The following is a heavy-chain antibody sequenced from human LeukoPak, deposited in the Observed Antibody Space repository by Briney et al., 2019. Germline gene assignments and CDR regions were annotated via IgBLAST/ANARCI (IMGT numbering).Heavy chain of an antibody. CDR1: GYSLTAYY. J-gene: IGHJ4*02. D-gene: IGHD6-19*01. Sequence: ASVKVSGKTSGYSLTAYYLHWMRQAPGQGVEWMAWINPNSGVTDVAQKFQGRVTMTRDTSSSTVHMELSSLRSDDTAVYYCVRGSPLVREVLKEVFDYWGQGTLVTVSS. CDR3: VRGSPLVREVLKEVFDY. V-gene: IGHV1-2*02. CDR2: INPNSGVT.